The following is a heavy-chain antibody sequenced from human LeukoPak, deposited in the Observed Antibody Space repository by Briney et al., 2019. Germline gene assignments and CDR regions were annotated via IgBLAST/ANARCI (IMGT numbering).Heavy chain of an antibody. CDR3: VRGGSYTFDP. CDR2: IKEDGSEK. CDR1: GFTLSLYW. Sequence: GGSLRLSCSASGFTLSLYWMTWVRQAPGKGLEWVASIKEDGSEKSYVDSVKGRFTISRDNAKNSLYLQMNSLGAEDTAVYYCVRGGSYTFDPWGQGILATVSS. J-gene: IGHJ5*02. V-gene: IGHV3-7*01. D-gene: IGHD1-26*01.